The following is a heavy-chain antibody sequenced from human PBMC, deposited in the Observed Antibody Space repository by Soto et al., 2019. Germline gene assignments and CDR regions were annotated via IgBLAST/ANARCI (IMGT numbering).Heavy chain of an antibody. J-gene: IGHJ4*02. CDR2: INLDGSTT. V-gene: IGHV3-74*01. CDR3: LRESRYLKSEPPL. D-gene: IGHD3-10*01. Sequence: EVQLVESGGKLVQPGGSLKLSCAASGFTFDYYWMHWVRQVPGKGLVWISRINLDGSTTDYADSVKGRFTISRDNAKNTLFLQMNRLRVEDTAVYYCLRESRYLKSEPPLWGQGTLVAVSS. CDR1: GFTFDYYW.